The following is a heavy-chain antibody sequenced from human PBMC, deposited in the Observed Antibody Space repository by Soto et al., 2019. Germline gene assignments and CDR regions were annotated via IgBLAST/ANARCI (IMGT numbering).Heavy chain of an antibody. D-gene: IGHD2-15*01. Sequence: PWETLSLTCTASGCSISSGGYYCIWIRQNPGKGLEGIGYIYYSGSTYYNPSLKRRVTIPVDTSKNQFSMKLSSVTAADTAVYYCARDRIVRYCSGGSCYWDNWFDPWGQGTRVTVSS. CDR3: ARDRIVRYCSGGSCYWDNWFDP. V-gene: IGHV4-31*03. CDR2: IYYSGST. CDR1: GCSISSGGYY. J-gene: IGHJ5*02.